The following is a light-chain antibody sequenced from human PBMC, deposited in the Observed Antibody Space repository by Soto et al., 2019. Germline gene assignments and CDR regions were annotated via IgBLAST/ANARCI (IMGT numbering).Light chain of an antibody. CDR1: SSDVGAYNY. CDR3: SSYASSSIRM. V-gene: IGLV2-14*01. CDR2: EVS. J-gene: IGLJ3*02. Sequence: QSALTQPASVSGSPGQSITISCTGTSSDVGAYNYVSWYQQHPGKAPKVMIYEVSNRPSGVSNRFSGSKSGNTATLTISGLHEEDEGDYYCSSYASSSIRMFGGGTKLTVL.